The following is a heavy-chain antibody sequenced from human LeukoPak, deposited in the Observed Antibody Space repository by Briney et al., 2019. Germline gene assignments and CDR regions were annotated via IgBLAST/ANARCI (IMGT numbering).Heavy chain of an antibody. D-gene: IGHD2-21*02. V-gene: IGHV3-49*04. J-gene: IGHJ4*02. CDR1: GFTFGDYG. CDR3: SNSYCGGDCYSGGYFDY. Sequence: PGRALRLSCTGSGFTFGDYGMSWVRQAPGKGLEWVGFILSKAYGGTTEYAASVKGRFTISRDDSKSIAYLQMNSLKTEDTAVYYCSNSYCGGDCYSGGYFDYWGQGTLVT. CDR2: ILSKAYGGTT.